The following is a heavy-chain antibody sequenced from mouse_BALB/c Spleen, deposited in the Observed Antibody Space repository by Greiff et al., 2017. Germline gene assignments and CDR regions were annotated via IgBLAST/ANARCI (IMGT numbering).Heavy chain of an antibody. CDR2: IRNKANGYTT. CDR3: VRDIRLGAMDY. V-gene: IGHV7-3*02. CDR1: GFTFTDYY. D-gene: IGHD1-2*01. Sequence: EVQLVESGGGLVQPGGSLRLSCATSGFTFTDYYMSWVRQPPGKALEWLGFIRNKANGYTTEYSASVKGRFTISRDNSQSILYLQMNTLRAEDSATYYCVRDIRLGAMDYWGQGTSVTVSS. J-gene: IGHJ4*01.